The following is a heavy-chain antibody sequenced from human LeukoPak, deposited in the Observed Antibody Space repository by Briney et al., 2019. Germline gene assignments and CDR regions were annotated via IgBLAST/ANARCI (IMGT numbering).Heavy chain of an antibody. J-gene: IGHJ4*02. D-gene: IGHD3-9*01. CDR3: AKDGLYFDGSTHIYYFDS. V-gene: IGHV3-23*01. Sequence: GGSLRLSCAASGFIFGGYAMTWVRQAPGEGLEWVSSITYNGAATYYLDSVKARFTISRDNSRSTLYLQIDSLTAEDTALYYCAKDGLYFDGSTHIYYFDSWGQGTLVAVSS. CDR1: GFIFGGYA. CDR2: ITYNGAAT.